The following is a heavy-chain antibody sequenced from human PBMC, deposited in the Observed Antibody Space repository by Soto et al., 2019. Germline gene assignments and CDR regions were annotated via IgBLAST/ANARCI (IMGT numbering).Heavy chain of an antibody. V-gene: IGHV4-31*03. CDR3: ARDAALKWFDP. D-gene: IGHD2-15*01. CDR1: GGSTSSGGYY. CDR2: VYYSGST. J-gene: IGHJ5*02. Sequence: QVQLQESGPRLVKPSQTLSLTCTVSGGSTSSGGYYWSWIRQYPGKGLEWIGFVYYSGSTYYNPSLKSRVIISADTSKKQFSLKLSSVTAADTAVYYCARDAALKWFDPWGQGTLVTVSS.